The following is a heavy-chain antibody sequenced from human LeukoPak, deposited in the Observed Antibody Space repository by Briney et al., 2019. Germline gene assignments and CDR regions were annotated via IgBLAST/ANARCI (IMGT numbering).Heavy chain of an antibody. CDR2: IYSGGST. D-gene: IGHD6-13*01. J-gene: IGHJ3*02. V-gene: IGHV3-53*05. Sequence: PGGSLRLSCAASGFTVSSNYMSWVRQAPGKGLEWVSVIYSGGSTYYADSVKGRFTISRDNSKNTLYLQMNSLRAEDTAVYCCARGFPAGYSDTFDIWGQGTMVTVSS. CDR3: ARGFPAGYSDTFDI. CDR1: GFTVSSNY.